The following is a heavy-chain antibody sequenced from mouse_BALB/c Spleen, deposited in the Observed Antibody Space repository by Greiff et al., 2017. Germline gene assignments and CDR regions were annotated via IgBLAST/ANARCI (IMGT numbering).Heavy chain of an antibody. CDR2: ISYSGST. J-gene: IGHJ1*01. D-gene: IGHD1-1*01. CDR3: ARGATVVGYFDD. Sequence: EVKLMESGPGLVKPSQSLSLTCTVTGYSITSYYAWNWIRQFPGNQLEWMGYISYSGSTSYNPSLKSRISITRDTSKNQFFLQLNSVTTEDTATYYCARGATVVGYFDDWGAGTTVTVSS. V-gene: IGHV3-2*02. CDR1: GYSITSYYA.